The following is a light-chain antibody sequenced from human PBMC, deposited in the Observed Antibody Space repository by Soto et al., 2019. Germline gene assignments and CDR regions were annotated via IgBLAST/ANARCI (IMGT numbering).Light chain of an antibody. CDR1: SSDVGAYNY. CDR2: EVD. CDR3: SSYTVINTAV. Sequence: QSALTQPASMSGSPGQSISISCTGSSSDVGAYNYVAWYQQKPGKAPKLLIYEVDNRPSGISHRFSGSKSGNTASLTISGLQTEDEADYYCSSYTVINTAVFGGGTKLTVL. V-gene: IGLV2-14*01. J-gene: IGLJ3*02.